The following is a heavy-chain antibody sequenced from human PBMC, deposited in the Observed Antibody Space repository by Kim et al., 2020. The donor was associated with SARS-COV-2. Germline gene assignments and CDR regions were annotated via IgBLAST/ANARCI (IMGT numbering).Heavy chain of an antibody. V-gene: IGHV3-74*01. CDR1: GFTLSSNW. CDR3: ARGRPSGWAD. J-gene: IGHJ4*02. D-gene: IGHD6-19*01. CDR2: INSDGSST. Sequence: GGSLRLSCAASGFTLSSNWMHWVRQAPGKGLVYVSSINSDGSSTIYADSVKGRFTISRENAKNTLYLQMNSLRAEDTAVYYCARGRPSGWADWGQGTLVTVSS.